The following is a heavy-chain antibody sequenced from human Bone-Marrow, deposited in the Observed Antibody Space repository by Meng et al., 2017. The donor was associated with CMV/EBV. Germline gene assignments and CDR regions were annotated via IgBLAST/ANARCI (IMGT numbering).Heavy chain of an antibody. CDR3: ARDFGSSWDPNWFDP. Sequence: VQLEKAGTGLVKPAETQPLTCNGSGDLITSDYWSWIRQPAGKGLESIGRISASENTRYNPSLKSRVTMSVDTSKNQYSLKLSSVTAADTAVYYCARDFGSSWDPNWFDPWGKGTLVTVSS. CDR1: GDLITSDY. J-gene: IGHJ5*02. D-gene: IGHD6-13*01. CDR2: ISASENT. V-gene: IGHV4-4*07.